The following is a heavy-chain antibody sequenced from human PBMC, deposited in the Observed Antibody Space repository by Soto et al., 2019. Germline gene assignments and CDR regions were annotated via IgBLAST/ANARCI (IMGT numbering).Heavy chain of an antibody. J-gene: IGHJ3*02. CDR3: AREDSSSSFVAFDI. CDR1: GFTFSSYW. Sequence: LRLSCAAPGFTFSSYWMSWVRQAPGKGLEWVANIKQDGSEKDYVDSVKGRFTLSRDNAKNSLYLQMNSLRAEDTAVYYCAREDSSSSFVAFDIWGQGTMVTVSS. D-gene: IGHD6-6*01. V-gene: IGHV3-7*01. CDR2: IKQDGSEK.